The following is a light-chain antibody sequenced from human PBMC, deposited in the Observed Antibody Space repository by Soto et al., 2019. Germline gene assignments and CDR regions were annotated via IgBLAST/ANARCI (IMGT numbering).Light chain of an antibody. J-gene: IGKJ3*01. V-gene: IGKV3-20*01. Sequence: EIVLTQSPGTLSLSPGERATLSCRASQSVSSHYLAWYQQKPGQAPRLLIYGASGRATGIPDRFSGSGSGTAFSLTISRLEPDDFAVYYCPQYGSSPLFACGPGTKVDI. CDR1: QSVSSHY. CDR2: GAS. CDR3: PQYGSSPLFA.